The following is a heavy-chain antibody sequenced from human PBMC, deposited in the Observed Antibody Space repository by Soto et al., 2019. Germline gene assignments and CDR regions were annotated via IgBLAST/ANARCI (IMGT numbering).Heavy chain of an antibody. CDR3: AKDPGRGVMAPGDY. CDR1: GFTFSSYA. V-gene: IGHV3-23*01. CDR2: ITDGGGST. D-gene: IGHD3-16*01. Sequence: GGSLRLSCAASGFTFSSYAMSWVRQAPGKGLEWVSSITDGGGSTYYEDSVKGRFTISRDNSKSTLYLHMNSLRAEDMAVYYCAKDPGRGVMAPGDYWGQGTVVTVSS. J-gene: IGHJ4*02.